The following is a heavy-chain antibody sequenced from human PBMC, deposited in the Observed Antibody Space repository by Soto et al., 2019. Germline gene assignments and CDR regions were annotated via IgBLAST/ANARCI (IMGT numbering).Heavy chain of an antibody. CDR1: GGSFGNSA. Sequence: QVQLVQSGAEVNKPGSSVKVSCKASGGSFGNSAINWVRQTPGQGLEWLGGFIPVYRTLNYAQKFQGRVTITADESTGTAYMTLSCRASDDTAVYYCATGVIWIGSFAVDSWGQGTRVTVSS. J-gene: IGHJ4*02. D-gene: IGHD3-3*01. CDR2: FIPVYRTL. CDR3: ATGVIWIGSFAVDS. V-gene: IGHV1-69*01.